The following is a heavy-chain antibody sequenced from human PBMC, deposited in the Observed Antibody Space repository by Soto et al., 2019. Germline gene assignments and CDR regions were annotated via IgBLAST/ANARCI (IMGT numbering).Heavy chain of an antibody. CDR2: IIPILGTA. J-gene: IGHJ6*02. V-gene: IGHV1-69*13. Sequence: SVKVSCKASGGTFSSYAISWVRQAPGQGLEWMGGIIPILGTANYAQKFQGRVTVTADESTSTAYMELSSLRSEDTAVYYCARNYYGSDDYGMDVWGQGTTVTVSS. D-gene: IGHD3-10*01. CDR3: ARNYYGSDDYGMDV. CDR1: GGTFSSYA.